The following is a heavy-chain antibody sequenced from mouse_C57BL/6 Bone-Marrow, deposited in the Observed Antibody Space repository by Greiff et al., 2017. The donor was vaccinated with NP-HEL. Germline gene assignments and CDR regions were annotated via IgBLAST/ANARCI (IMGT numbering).Heavy chain of an antibody. CDR3: ATGDYGQRFAY. CDR2: INPYNGGT. J-gene: IGHJ3*01. V-gene: IGHV1-19*01. D-gene: IGHD1-2*01. CDR1: GYTFTDYY. Sequence: EVQLQQSGPVLVKPGASVKMSCKASGYTFTDYYMNWVKQSHGKSLEWIGVINPYNGGTSYNQKFKGKATLTVDKSSSTAYMELNSLTSEDSAVYYCATGDYGQRFAYWGQGTLVTVSA.